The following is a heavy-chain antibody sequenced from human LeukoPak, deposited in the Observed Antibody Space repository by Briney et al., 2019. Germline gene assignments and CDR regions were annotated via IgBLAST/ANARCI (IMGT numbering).Heavy chain of an antibody. D-gene: IGHD3-10*01. Sequence: SETLSLTCTVSGGSMSSSSYYRGWIRQPPGKGLEWIGSIYYSGSTYYNPSLKSRVTISVDTSKNQFSLKLSSVTAADTAVYYCARRGGSGSYYQPNFDYWGQGTLVTVSS. CDR3: ARRGGSGSYYQPNFDY. J-gene: IGHJ4*02. CDR1: GGSMSSSSYY. V-gene: IGHV4-39*01. CDR2: IYYSGST.